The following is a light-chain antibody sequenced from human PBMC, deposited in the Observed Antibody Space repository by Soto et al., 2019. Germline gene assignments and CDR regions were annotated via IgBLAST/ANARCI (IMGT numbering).Light chain of an antibody. CDR1: QSISTW. CDR2: KAS. Sequence: QMTQSPSTLSASVGDTVTITCRASQSISTWLAWYQQKPGKAPKLLIYKASTLESGVPSRFSGSGSGTEFTLTISSLLPDDFATYYCLQYNTYSTFGQGTKVEIK. J-gene: IGKJ1*01. V-gene: IGKV1-5*03. CDR3: LQYNTYST.